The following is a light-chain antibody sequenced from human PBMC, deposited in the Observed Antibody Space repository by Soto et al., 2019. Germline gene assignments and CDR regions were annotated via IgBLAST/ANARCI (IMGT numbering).Light chain of an antibody. CDR3: QQYYDTPT. J-gene: IGKJ1*01. CDR2: WAS. CDR1: QSVLYNSDNKNY. V-gene: IGKV4-1*01. Sequence: DIVLTQSPDSLAVSLGERATINCKSSQSVLYNSDNKNYLTWYQQKPGQPPKLLIYWASTRESGVPDRFSGSGSGTDFTLTISSLQAEDVAVYYCQQYYDTPTFGQGTKVQV.